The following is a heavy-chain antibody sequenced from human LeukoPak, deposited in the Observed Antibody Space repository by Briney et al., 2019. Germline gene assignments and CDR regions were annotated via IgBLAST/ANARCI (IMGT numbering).Heavy chain of an antibody. CDR2: ISSSGSTI. CDR3: ARGGYSGYDKNFDY. J-gene: IGHJ4*02. CDR1: GFTLSSYE. Sequence: GGSLRLSCAASGFTLSSYEMNWVRQAPGKGLEWVSYISSSGSTIYYADSVKGRFTISRDNAKNSLYLQMNSLRAEDTAVYYCARGGYSGYDKNFDYWGQGTLVTVSS. D-gene: IGHD5-12*01. V-gene: IGHV3-48*03.